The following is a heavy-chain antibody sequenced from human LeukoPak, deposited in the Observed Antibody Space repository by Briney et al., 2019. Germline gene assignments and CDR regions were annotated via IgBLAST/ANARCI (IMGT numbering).Heavy chain of an antibody. CDR2: ISGSGST. Sequence: GGSLRLSCAASGFTFSSYAMSWVRQAPGKGLEWVSTISGSGSTYYADSVKGRFTIPRDNSKSTLYLQMNSLRAEDTAIYYCAAFDFDYWGQGTLVTVSS. V-gene: IGHV3-23*01. D-gene: IGHD2/OR15-2a*01. CDR3: AAFDFDY. CDR1: GFTFSSYA. J-gene: IGHJ4*02.